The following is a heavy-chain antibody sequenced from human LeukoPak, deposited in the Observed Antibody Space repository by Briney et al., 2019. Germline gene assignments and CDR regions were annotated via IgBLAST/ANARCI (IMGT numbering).Heavy chain of an antibody. CDR3: ARSLPEYSSSPHADY. CDR2: INPNSGGT. D-gene: IGHD6-6*01. V-gene: IGHV1-2*04. J-gene: IGHJ4*02. Sequence: ASAKVSCKASGYTFTGYYMHWVRQAPGQGLEWMGWINPNSGGTNYAQKFQGWVTMTRDTSISTAYMELSRLRSDDTAVYYCARSLPEYSSSPHADYWGQGTLVTVSS. CDR1: GYTFTGYY.